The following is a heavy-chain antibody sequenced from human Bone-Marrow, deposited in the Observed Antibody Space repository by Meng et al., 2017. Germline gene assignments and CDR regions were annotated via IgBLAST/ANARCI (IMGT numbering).Heavy chain of an antibody. V-gene: IGHV4-4*02. D-gene: IGHD6-19*01. CDR2: FHHSGTT. CDR1: GASVSSGYW. CDR3: AASPGWWRIDS. Sequence: QVQLQASVPGLVKPAWTLSLSCGVSGASVSSGYWWTWVRQTPGKGLEWIGEFHHSGTTNYNPSLRSRVTISVDTSKNQFSLRLTSVTAADAAVYYCAASPGWWRIDSWGQGTLVTVSS. J-gene: IGHJ4*02.